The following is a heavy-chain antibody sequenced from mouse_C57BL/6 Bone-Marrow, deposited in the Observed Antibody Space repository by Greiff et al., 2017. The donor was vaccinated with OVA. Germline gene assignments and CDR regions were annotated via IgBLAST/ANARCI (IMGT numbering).Heavy chain of an antibody. CDR3: ASHYYGSSYFDY. D-gene: IGHD1-1*01. CDR1: GFTFSDYY. V-gene: IGHV5-12*01. Sequence: EVHLVESGGGLVQPGGSLKLSCAASGFTFSDYYMYWVRQTPEKRLEWVAYISNGGGSTYYPDTVKGRFTISRDNAKNTLYLQMSRLKSEDTAMYYCASHYYGSSYFDYWGQGTTLTVSS. J-gene: IGHJ2*01. CDR2: ISNGGGST.